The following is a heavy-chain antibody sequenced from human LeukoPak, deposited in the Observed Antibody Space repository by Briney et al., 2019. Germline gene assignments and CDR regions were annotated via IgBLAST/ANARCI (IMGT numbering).Heavy chain of an antibody. Sequence: GGSLRLSCVASGFTFNNYYMTWVRQAPGKGLEWVSTMGGSDGSTYYADSVKGRFTISRDNAKNTQSLQMSSLRTEDTAIYYCVKDRYVARGDYLDFWGQGTLVTVSS. J-gene: IGHJ4*02. V-gene: IGHV3-23*01. D-gene: IGHD3-10*01. CDR3: VKDRYVARGDYLDF. CDR2: MGGSDGST. CDR1: GFTFNNYY.